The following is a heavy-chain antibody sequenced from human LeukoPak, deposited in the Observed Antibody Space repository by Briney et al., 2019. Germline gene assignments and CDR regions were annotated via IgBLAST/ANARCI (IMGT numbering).Heavy chain of an antibody. CDR1: GGSFSGYY. CDR3: ARVGHNWNQWFDI. CDR2: IFHSGST. J-gene: IGHJ3*02. Sequence: PSETLSLTCAVYGGSFSGYYWSWIRQPPGKGLEWIGSIFHSGSTYFNPSLKSRVTMSVDTSKNQFSLQLPSVTAADTAIYYCARVGHNWNQWFDIWGQGTMVTVSS. D-gene: IGHD1-20*01. V-gene: IGHV4-34*10.